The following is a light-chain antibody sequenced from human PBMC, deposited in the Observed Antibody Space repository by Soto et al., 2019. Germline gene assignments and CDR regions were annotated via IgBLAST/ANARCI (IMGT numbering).Light chain of an antibody. CDR1: QTISSW. CDR3: QHYNSYSEA. Sequence: DMLMTQSPSTLSGPVGDRVTITCRASQTISSWLAWYQQKPGKAPKLLIYKASTLKSGVPSMFSGSGSGTEFILNIRSLQPVNFATYYCQHYNSYSEAFGQGTKVELK. V-gene: IGKV1-5*03. CDR2: KAS. J-gene: IGKJ1*01.